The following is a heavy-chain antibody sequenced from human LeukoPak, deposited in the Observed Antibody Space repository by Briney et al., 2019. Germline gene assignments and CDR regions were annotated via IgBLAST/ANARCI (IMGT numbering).Heavy chain of an antibody. J-gene: IGHJ4*02. Sequence: AXXXXXCKAXGYTFTSYYMHWVRQAPGQGLEWMGIISPSGGSTSYAQKFQGRVTMTRDTSTSTVYMELSSLRSEDTAVYYCARDLNPLAAQTPLGYWGQGTLVTVSS. V-gene: IGHV1-46*01. CDR1: GYTFTSYY. CDR3: ARDLNPLAAQTPLGY. CDR2: ISPSGGST. D-gene: IGHD6-13*01.